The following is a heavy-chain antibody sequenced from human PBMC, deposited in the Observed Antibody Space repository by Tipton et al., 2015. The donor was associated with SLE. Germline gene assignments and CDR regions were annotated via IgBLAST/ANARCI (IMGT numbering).Heavy chain of an antibody. CDR2: IYTTEDT. CDR1: GGSVSRSY. V-gene: IGHV4-4*07. D-gene: IGHD6-19*01. CDR3: TRRAVAINY. J-gene: IGHJ4*02. Sequence: LRLSCTVSGGSVSRSYCRWIRQSAGKGLEWIGRIYTTEDTKYNPSLKRRVTMSVDTSKNQFSLKLTSVTAADTAVYYCTRRAVAINYWGQGTLVTVSP.